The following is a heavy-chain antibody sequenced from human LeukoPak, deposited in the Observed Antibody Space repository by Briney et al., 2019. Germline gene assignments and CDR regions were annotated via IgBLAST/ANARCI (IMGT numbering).Heavy chain of an antibody. J-gene: IGHJ1*01. CDR3: VKADPREPGGQLR. D-gene: IGHD6-6*01. CDR1: GFTFSAYT. Sequence: GGSLRLSCAASGFTFSAYTMLWVRQAPGQGLEWVSVITTGSTYMDYADSVKGRFTISRDNAKNSVSLQMDSLTSEDTAVYYCVKADPREPGGQLRWEQGPLVTVSS. V-gene: IGHV3-21*01. CDR2: ITTGSTYM.